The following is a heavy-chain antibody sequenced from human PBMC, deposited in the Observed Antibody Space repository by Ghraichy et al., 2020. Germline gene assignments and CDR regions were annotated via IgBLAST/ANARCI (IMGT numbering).Heavy chain of an antibody. V-gene: IGHV1-8*01. D-gene: IGHD2-8*01. CDR3: ARGNGGVDYFDY. CDR2: MNPNSGNT. J-gene: IGHJ4*02. CDR1: GYTFTSYD. Sequence: ASVKVSYKASGYTFTSYDINWVRQATGQGLEWMGWMNPNSGNTGYAQKFQGRVTMTRNTSISTAYMELSSLGSEDTAVYYCARGNGGVDYFDYWGQGTLVTVSS.